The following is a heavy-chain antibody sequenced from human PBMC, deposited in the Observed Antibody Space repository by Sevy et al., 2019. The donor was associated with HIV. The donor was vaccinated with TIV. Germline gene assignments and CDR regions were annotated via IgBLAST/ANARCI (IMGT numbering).Heavy chain of an antibody. CDR2: IDPSGGNA. CDR3: VRADPAQHFDS. J-gene: IGHJ4*02. Sequence: ASVKVSCKASGDTFTNNYMHLVRQAPGQGLEWMGVIDPSGGNASYAQKFQGRVSMTRDTSTSTIYLDLSSLRSEDTAVYYCVRADPAQHFDSWGQRTLVTVSS. CDR1: GDTFTNNY. V-gene: IGHV1-46*01.